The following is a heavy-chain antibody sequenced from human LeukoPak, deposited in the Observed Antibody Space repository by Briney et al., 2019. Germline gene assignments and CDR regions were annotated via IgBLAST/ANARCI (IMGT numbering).Heavy chain of an antibody. D-gene: IGHD4-17*01. CDR3: ARPYGDAPSLDY. CDR1: GFTFSSYG. V-gene: IGHV3-33*01. J-gene: IGHJ4*02. CDR2: IWYDGSNK. Sequence: GGSLRLSCAASGFTFSSYGVHWVRQAPGKGLEWVAVIWYDGSNKYYADSVKGRFTISRDNSKNTLYLQMNSLRAEDTAVYYCARPYGDAPSLDYWGQGTLVTVSS.